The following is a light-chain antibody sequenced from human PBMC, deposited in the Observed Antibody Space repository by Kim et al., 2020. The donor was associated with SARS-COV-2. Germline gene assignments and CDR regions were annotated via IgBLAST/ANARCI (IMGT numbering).Light chain of an antibody. J-gene: IGLJ2*01. CDR3: NSRDSSGNLSVV. V-gene: IGLV3-19*01. CDR1: SLRGND. CDR2: GKN. Sequence: GKTVRLKCQGDSLRGNDDSWYQQKPGQAPVLVIYGKNNRPSGIPDRFSGSSSGNTASLTITGAQAEDEADYYCNSRDSSGNLSVVFGGGTQLTVL.